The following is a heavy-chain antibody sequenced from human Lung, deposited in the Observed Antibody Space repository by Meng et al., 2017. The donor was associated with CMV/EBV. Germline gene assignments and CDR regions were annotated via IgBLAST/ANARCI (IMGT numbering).Heavy chain of an antibody. J-gene: IGHJ1*01. Sequence: QVPWRESGPALVKPSGTLSLTCAVSGDSITNHNWWAWVRQPPGKGLEWIGEIPHRGSSAYNPSLKSRVSMSIDKSKNQFSLKLTSVTAADTAVYHCLRRSGGSVWGQGTLVTVSS. CDR1: GDSITNHNW. CDR2: IPHRGSS. D-gene: IGHD3-10*01. V-gene: IGHV4-4*02. CDR3: LRRSGGSV.